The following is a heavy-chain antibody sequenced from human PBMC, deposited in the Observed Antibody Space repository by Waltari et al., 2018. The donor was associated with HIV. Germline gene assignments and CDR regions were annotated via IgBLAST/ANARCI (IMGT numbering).Heavy chain of an antibody. CDR2: ISDSGDNR. CDR3: SLGKIFDY. CDR1: GFTFSSYA. J-gene: IGHJ4*02. Sequence: EVQLLESGGGLVQPGGSLMIYCAASGFTFSSYAMGWVRQAPGKGLEWVSSISDSGDNRYYADSVKGRFTVSRDNSKNTLYLQVNNLRAEDTAVYYCSLGKIFDYWGQGTLVTVSS. V-gene: IGHV3-23*01. D-gene: IGHD1-26*01.